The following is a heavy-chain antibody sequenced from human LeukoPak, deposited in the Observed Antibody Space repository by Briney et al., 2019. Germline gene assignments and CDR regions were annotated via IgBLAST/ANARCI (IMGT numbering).Heavy chain of an antibody. CDR1: GGSFSGYY. V-gene: IGHV4-34*01. Sequence: PSETLSLTCAVYGGSFSGYYWSWIRQPPGKGLEWIGEINHSGSTNYNPSLKSRVTISVDTSKNQFSLKLSSVTAADTAVYYCARRQIVVPAAMSGSWFDPWGQGALVTVSS. J-gene: IGHJ5*02. D-gene: IGHD2-2*01. CDR2: INHSGST. CDR3: ARRQIVVPAAMSGSWFDP.